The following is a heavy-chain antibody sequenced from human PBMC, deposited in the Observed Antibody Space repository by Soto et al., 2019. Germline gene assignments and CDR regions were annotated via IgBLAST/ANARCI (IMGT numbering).Heavy chain of an antibody. D-gene: IGHD2-2*01. CDR3: ARLIHCKTTSCYFDY. CDR1: GGSISSSSYY. V-gene: IGHV4-39*01. J-gene: IGHJ4*02. Sequence: QLQLQESGPGLVKPSETLSLTCTVSGGSISSSSYYWAWVRQPPGKGLEWIGSVYYSGTTYYNPSLKSRVTISGDTSKNKFSLKLSSVTAADTAVFYCARLIHCKTTSCYFDYWGQGTLVTVSS. CDR2: VYYSGTT.